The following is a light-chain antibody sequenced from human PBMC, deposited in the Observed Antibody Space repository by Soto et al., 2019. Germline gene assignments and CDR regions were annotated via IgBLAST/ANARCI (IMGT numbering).Light chain of an antibody. CDR3: NSYSKSSPYV. Sequence: QSALTQPASVSGSPGQSITISCTGTSSDVGGYNHVSWYQHHPGKAPKLMIFEVSNRPSGVSKRFSGSKSGNTASLTISGLQAEDEADYYCNSYSKSSPYVFGTGTKLTVL. J-gene: IGLJ1*01. V-gene: IGLV2-14*01. CDR2: EVS. CDR1: SSDVGGYNH.